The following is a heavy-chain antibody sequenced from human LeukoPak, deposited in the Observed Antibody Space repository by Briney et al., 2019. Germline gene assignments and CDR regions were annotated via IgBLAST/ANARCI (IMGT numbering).Heavy chain of an antibody. Sequence: GGSLRLSCAASGFTFSSYWMHWVHQAPGKGLVWVSRINSDGSSTSYADSVKGRFTISRDNAKNTLYLQMNSLRAEDTAVYYCARGPNFSGWLDYWGQGTLVTVSS. CDR2: INSDGSST. CDR1: GFTFSSYW. V-gene: IGHV3-74*01. D-gene: IGHD6-19*01. J-gene: IGHJ4*02. CDR3: ARGPNFSGWLDY.